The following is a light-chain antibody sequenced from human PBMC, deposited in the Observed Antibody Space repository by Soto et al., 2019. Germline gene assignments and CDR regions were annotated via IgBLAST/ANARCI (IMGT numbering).Light chain of an antibody. CDR2: GAS. J-gene: IGKJ4*01. CDR1: QSVASN. CDR3: HHYNNWPQT. V-gene: IGKV3-15*01. Sequence: DIVMTQSPATLSVSPGERATLSCRASQSVASNLAWYQQRPGQAPRLLIYGASTRATGVPVRFNGSGSGTEFTLTLSSLQSEDFAVYYCHHYNNWPQTFGGGTKVEIK.